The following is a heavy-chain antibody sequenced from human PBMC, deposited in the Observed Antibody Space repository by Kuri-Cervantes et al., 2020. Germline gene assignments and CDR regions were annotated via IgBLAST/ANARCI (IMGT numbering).Heavy chain of an antibody. CDR3: ARPLGWSLHEAFDY. V-gene: IGHV3-13*01. CDR2: IGTAGDT. Sequence: GGSLRLSCAASGFTFSSYDMHWVRQATGKGLEWVSAIGTAGDTYYPGSVKGRFTISRDNSKNTLYLQMNSLRAEDTAVYYCARPLGWSLHEAFDYWGQGTLVTVSS. D-gene: IGHD6-19*01. CDR1: GFTFSSYD. J-gene: IGHJ4*02.